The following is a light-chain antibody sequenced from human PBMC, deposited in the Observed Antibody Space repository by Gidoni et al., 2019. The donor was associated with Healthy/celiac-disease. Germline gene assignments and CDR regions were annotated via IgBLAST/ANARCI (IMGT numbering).Light chain of an antibody. CDR1: SPNIGSNP. J-gene: IGLJ2*01. CDR3: AAWDDGLNGVV. CDR2: GKN. V-gene: IGLV1-44*01. Sequence: QSVLTQPPSASGTPGHRVTIPCSGSSPNIGSNPLHWYQQLQGTAPKLLTYGKNQRPSVVPDRFSGSKSGTSASLAISGLQSEDEADYYCAAWDDGLNGVVFGGGTKLTVL.